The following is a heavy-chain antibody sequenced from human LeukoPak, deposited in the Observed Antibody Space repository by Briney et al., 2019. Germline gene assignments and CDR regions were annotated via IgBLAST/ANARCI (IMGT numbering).Heavy chain of an antibody. CDR1: GYNFNTFW. CDR3: AIVEMATIRAFDI. CDR2: IYPGDSDT. Sequence: GESLKISCKGSGYNFNTFWIGWVRQVPGKGLEWMGIIYPGDSDTRYSPSFQGQVTISADKSISTAYLQWSSLKASDTAMYYCAIVEMATIRAFDIWGQGTMVTVSS. J-gene: IGHJ3*02. V-gene: IGHV5-51*01. D-gene: IGHD5-24*01.